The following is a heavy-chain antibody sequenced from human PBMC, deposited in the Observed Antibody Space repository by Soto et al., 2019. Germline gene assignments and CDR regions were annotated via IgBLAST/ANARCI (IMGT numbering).Heavy chain of an antibody. CDR2: ISWNSNDI. D-gene: IGHD3-3*01. CDR3: ARDGSFQLLFYSLTY. Sequence: PGGSLRLSCATSGFTFDDYAMHWVRQAPGKGLEWVSGISWNSNDIQYANSVKGRFTISRDNSKNSLYLQMKSLRPEDTAIYYCARDGSFQLLFYSLTYWGQGTPVTVSS. CDR1: GFTFDDYA. J-gene: IGHJ4*02. V-gene: IGHV3-9*01.